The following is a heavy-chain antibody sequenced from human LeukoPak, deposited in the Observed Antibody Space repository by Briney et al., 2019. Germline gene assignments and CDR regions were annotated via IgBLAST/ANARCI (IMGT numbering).Heavy chain of an antibody. D-gene: IGHD3-9*01. CDR1: GFTFSSYA. V-gene: IGHV3-23*01. Sequence: GGSLRLSCAASGFTFSSYAMTWVRQPPGKGLEWVSAISGSGGSTYYADSVKGRFTISRDNSKNTLYLQMNSLRAEDTAVYYCAKDGGEYYDILTGYYPRLYYMDVWGKGTTVTISS. CDR3: AKDGGEYYDILTGYYPRLYYMDV. J-gene: IGHJ6*03. CDR2: ISGSGGST.